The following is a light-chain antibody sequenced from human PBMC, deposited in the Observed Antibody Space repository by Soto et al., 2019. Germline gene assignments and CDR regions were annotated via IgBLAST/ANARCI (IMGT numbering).Light chain of an antibody. V-gene: IGKV1-27*01. CDR2: AAS. Sequence: DIQMTQSPSSLSASVGDRVTMTCRASQDISKYLGWYQQKPGKVPKLLIYAASTLQSGVPSRFSGSGSGTDFTLTISSLQPEDVATYYCQKYNSAPWTFGQGTKVEIK. J-gene: IGKJ1*01. CDR3: QKYNSAPWT. CDR1: QDISKY.